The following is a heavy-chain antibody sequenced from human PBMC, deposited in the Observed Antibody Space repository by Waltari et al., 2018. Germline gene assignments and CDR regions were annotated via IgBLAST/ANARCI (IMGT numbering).Heavy chain of an antibody. CDR3: SGGEVTGTDF. D-gene: IGHD6-19*01. J-gene: IGHJ4*02. CDR2: IRREPYNYAT. Sequence: EVQVVVSGGGLVQPGGSPELSCGTPGFSFSGSSIHWVRQTSGKGLEWVGRIRREPYNYATAYSASVKGRFTISRDDSKNTAFLQMNSLMTEDTAVYYCSGGEVTGTDFWGQGTLVTVSS. CDR1: GFSFSGSS. V-gene: IGHV3-73*01.